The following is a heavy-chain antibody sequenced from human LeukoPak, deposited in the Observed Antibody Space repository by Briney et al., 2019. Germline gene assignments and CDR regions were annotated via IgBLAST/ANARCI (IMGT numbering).Heavy chain of an antibody. CDR2: INHSGST. V-gene: IGHV4-34*01. D-gene: IGHD6-13*01. CDR1: GGSFSGYY. Sequence: PSETLSLTCAVYGGSFSGYYWSWIRQPPGKGLEWIGEINHSGSTNYNPSLKSRVTISVDTSKNQFSLKLSSVTAADTAVYYCASSAAAGTFVEYYFDYWGQGTLVTVSS. CDR3: ASSAAAGTFVEYYFDY. J-gene: IGHJ4*02.